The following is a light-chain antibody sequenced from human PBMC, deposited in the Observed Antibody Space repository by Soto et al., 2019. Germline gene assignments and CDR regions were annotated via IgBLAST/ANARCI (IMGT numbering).Light chain of an antibody. CDR2: GAS. J-gene: IGKJ1*01. Sequence: IVLTQSPGALSLSPGERATLSCRASQDLISDYLAWYQQKPGQPPRLLIYGASRRATGIPDRFSGNGSGTDFTLSISSLEPEDSAVYYCQKYGRSPTWTFGQGTKVDIK. CDR1: QDLISDY. CDR3: QKYGRSPTWT. V-gene: IGKV3-20*01.